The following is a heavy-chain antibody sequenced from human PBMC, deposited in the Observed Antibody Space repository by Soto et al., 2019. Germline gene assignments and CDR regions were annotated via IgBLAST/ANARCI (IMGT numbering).Heavy chain of an antibody. CDR1: LFTFSKYA. CDR2: ISSNGAGT. CDR3: VRDQDTLTGYYEY. V-gene: IGHV3-23*01. Sequence: PGWSLRLSCTASLFTFSKYAMTWALQTPGKGLEWVSAISSNGAGTYYVDSVKGRFTVSRDNSKNTLYLQMHSLRAEDTAVYYCVRDQDTLTGYYEYWGLGTMVTVSS. D-gene: IGHD3-9*01. J-gene: IGHJ4*02.